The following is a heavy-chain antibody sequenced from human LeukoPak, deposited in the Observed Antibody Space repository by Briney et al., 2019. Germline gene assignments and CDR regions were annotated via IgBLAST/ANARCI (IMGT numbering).Heavy chain of an antibody. D-gene: IGHD3-10*01. CDR3: ARDGSGTWNDY. CDR2: ISAYHGNT. V-gene: IGHV1-18*01. Sequence: ASVKVSCKASGFSYGISWVQKAPGQGLEWMGWISAYHGNTNYAQKLQGRVTMTTDTSTSTAYMELRGLRSDDKAVYYCARDGSGTWNDYWGQGTLVTVSS. CDR1: GFSYG. J-gene: IGHJ4*02.